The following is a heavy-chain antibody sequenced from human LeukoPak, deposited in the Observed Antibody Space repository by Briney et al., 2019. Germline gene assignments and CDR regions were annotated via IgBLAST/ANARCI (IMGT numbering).Heavy chain of an antibody. D-gene: IGHD2-15*01. CDR3: AKNGDRGAYCSGGSCYPYYYYYIDV. CDR2: ISATGGTT. CDR1: GFTFSSYA. J-gene: IGHJ6*03. Sequence: GGSLRLSCAASGFTFSSYAMSWVRQAPGKGLEWVSAISATGGTTYYADSVKGRFTISRDNSKNTLYLQMNSLRAEDTAIYYCAKNGDRGAYCSGGSCYPYYYYYIDVWGKGTTVTISS. V-gene: IGHV3-23*01.